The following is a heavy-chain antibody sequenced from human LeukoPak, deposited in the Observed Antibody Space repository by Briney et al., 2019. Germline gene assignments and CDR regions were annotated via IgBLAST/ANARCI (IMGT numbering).Heavy chain of an antibody. CDR2: IRSKANSYAT. D-gene: IGHD3-10*01. Sequence: GGSLKLSCAASGFTFSGSAMHWVRQASGKGLEWVGRIRSKANSYATAYAAPVKGRFTISRDDSKNTAYLQMNSLKTEDTAVYYCTRSYYYGSGSYSYYMDVWGKGTTVTISS. V-gene: IGHV3-73*01. CDR3: TRSYYYGSGSYSYYMDV. CDR1: GFTFSGSA. J-gene: IGHJ6*03.